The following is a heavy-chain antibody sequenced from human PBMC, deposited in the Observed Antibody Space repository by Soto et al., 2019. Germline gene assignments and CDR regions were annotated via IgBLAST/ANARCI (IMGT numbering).Heavy chain of an antibody. V-gene: IGHV4-59*01. Sequence: PSETLSLTCTVSGGSISSYYWSWIRQPPGKGLEWIGYIYYSGSTSYNPSLKSRVTISVDTSKNQFSLRLSSVTAADTAVYYCAVATYDTSGYYYFDYWGQGTLVTVSS. J-gene: IGHJ4*02. CDR3: AVATYDTSGYYYFDY. D-gene: IGHD3-22*01. CDR2: IYYSGST. CDR1: GGSISSYY.